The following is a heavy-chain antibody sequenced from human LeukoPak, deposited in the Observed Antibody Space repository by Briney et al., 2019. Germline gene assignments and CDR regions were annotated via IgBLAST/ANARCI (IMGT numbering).Heavy chain of an antibody. J-gene: IGHJ6*03. CDR3: ARGRGVGSGWYDYYYYYYMDV. Sequence: LSETLSLTCTVSGGSISSSSYYWGWTRQPPGKGLEWIGSIYYSGSTYYNPSLKSRVTISVDTSKNQFSLKLSSVTAADTAVYYCARGRGVGSGWYDYYYYYYMDVWGKGTTVTVSS. D-gene: IGHD6-19*01. CDR2: IYYSGST. V-gene: IGHV4-39*07. CDR1: GGSISSSSYY.